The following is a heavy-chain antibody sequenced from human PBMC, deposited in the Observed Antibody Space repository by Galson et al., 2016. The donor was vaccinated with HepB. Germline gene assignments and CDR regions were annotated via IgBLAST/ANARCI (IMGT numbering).Heavy chain of an antibody. V-gene: IGHV3-48*04. D-gene: IGHD1-26*01. CDR2: ITTSGSNI. CDR1: GFTFSSYG. J-gene: IGHJ3*01. Sequence: SLRFSCAASGFTFSSYGMNWVRQAPGKGLEWVSYITTSGSNIDYGDSVKGRFTISRDNAKNSLYLQMNSLRAEDTAVYYCARDRIVGAKVYSDAFDFWGQGTMVTVSS. CDR3: ARDRIVGAKVYSDAFDF.